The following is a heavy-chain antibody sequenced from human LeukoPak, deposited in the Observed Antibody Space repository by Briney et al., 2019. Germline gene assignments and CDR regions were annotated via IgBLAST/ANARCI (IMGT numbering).Heavy chain of an antibody. V-gene: IGHV3-30*02. CDR3: AKHGAISRHGPIDY. J-gene: IGHJ4*02. Sequence: GGSLRLSCATSRFTFSSYGMHWVRQAPGKGLEWVAFIRYDGSNKYYADSVKGRFTTSRDNSKNTLYLQMNSLRAEDTAVYYCAKHGAISRHGPIDYWGQGTLVTVSS. D-gene: IGHD3-9*01. CDR1: RFTFSSYG. CDR2: IRYDGSNK.